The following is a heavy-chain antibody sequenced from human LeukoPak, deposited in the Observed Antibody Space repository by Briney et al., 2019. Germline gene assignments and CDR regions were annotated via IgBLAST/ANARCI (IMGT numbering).Heavy chain of an antibody. D-gene: IGHD3-22*01. Sequence: SETLSPTCTVSGCSISSNYWSWIRQPAGKGLEYIGLNYSSGNTNYNPSLKSRVPMSVETSKNQFSLLLHSVTAADTAVYYCARVWLSSGSYWYFDFWGRGTLVIVSS. CDR1: GCSISSNY. V-gene: IGHV4-4*07. CDR2: NYSSGNT. J-gene: IGHJ2*01. CDR3: ARVWLSSGSYWYFDF.